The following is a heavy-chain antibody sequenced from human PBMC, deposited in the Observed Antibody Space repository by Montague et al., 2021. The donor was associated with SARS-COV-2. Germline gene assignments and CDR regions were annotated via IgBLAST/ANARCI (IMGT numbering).Heavy chain of an antibody. CDR1: GGSISSYY. CDR2: IYTSGST. Sequence: ETLSLTCTVSGGSISSYYWSWIRQPAGKGLEWIGRIYTSGSTNYNPSLKSRVTMSVDTSKNQFSLKLSSVTAADTAVYYCACEAWFGDKTSASEYYGMDVWGQGTTVTVSS. J-gene: IGHJ6*02. V-gene: IGHV4-4*07. CDR3: ACEAWFGDKTSASEYYGMDV. D-gene: IGHD3-10*01.